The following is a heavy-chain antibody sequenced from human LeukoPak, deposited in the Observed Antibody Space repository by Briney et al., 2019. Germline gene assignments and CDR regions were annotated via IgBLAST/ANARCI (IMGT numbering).Heavy chain of an antibody. J-gene: IGHJ4*02. CDR1: GYIFTSYY. D-gene: IGHD3-22*01. CDR2: INPSGGST. CDR3: ARDPSLYDSSGYLNDY. Sequence: ASVKVSCKASGYIFTSYYLHWVRQAPGQGLEWMGVINPSGGSTTYAQKFQGRVTMTSDMSTSTVYMERSSLRSEDTAVYYCARDPSLYDSSGYLNDYWGQGTLVTVSS. V-gene: IGHV1-46*01.